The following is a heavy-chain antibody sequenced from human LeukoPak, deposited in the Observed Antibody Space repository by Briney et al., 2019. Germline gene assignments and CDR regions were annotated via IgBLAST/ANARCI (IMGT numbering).Heavy chain of an antibody. D-gene: IGHD6-13*01. CDR2: IYSGGST. CDR3: ARAGTAAGKNWFDP. J-gene: IGHJ5*02. V-gene: IGHV3-53*04. CDR1: GFTVSSNY. Sequence: PGGSLRLSCAASGFTVSSNYMSWVRQAPGKGLEWVSVIYSGGSTYYADSVKGRFTISRHNSKNTLYLQMNSLRAEDTAVYYCARAGTAAGKNWFDPWGQGTLVTVSS.